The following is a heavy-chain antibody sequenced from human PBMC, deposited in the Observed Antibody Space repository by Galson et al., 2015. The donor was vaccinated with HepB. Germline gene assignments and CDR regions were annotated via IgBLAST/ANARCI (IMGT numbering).Heavy chain of an antibody. CDR1: GFTFSNYE. V-gene: IGHV3-48*03. J-gene: IGHJ4*02. Sequence: SLRLSCAGSGFTFSNYEMNWVRQAPGKGLEWVSYISSSGGTKYYADSVKGRFTMSRDNAKNSLYLQMNSLRAEDTAVCYCAREGGTYYYDNSGYSPLGYWGQGTLVTVSS. CDR2: ISSSGGTK. CDR3: AREGGTYYYDNSGYSPLGY. D-gene: IGHD3-22*01.